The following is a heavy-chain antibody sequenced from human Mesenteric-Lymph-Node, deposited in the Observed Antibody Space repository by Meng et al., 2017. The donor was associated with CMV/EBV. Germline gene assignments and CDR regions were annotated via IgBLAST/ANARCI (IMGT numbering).Heavy chain of an antibody. J-gene: IGHJ6*02. CDR1: GFTFSSYS. CDR3: ARDGYDFWSGYYYYYGMDV. Sequence: GESLKISCVASGFTFSSYSMNWARQAPGKGLEWVSSISSSSSYIYYADSVKGRFTISRDNAKNSLYLQMNSLRAEDTAVYYCARDGYDFWSGYYYYYGMDVWGQGTTVTVSS. CDR2: ISSSSSYI. V-gene: IGHV3-21*01. D-gene: IGHD3-3*01.